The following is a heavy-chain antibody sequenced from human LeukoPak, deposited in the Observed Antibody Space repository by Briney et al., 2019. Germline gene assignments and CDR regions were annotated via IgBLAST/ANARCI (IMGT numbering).Heavy chain of an antibody. CDR2: IHYSGST. D-gene: IGHD1-14*01. Sequence: SETLSLTCAVSGGSTSSYYGTCIRQSPGKGLEWIGYIHYSGSTNYNPSLKSRVTISVDTSKNQVSLRLSSVTAADTAVYYCTRAPRYDYCDYWGQGTLVTVSS. J-gene: IGHJ4*02. V-gene: IGHV4-59*08. CDR3: TRAPRYDYCDY. CDR1: GGSTSSYY.